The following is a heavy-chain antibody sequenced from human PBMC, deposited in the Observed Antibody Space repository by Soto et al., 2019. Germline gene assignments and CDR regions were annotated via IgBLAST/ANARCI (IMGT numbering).Heavy chain of an antibody. D-gene: IGHD1-7*01. CDR3: ARELELRYAFDI. V-gene: IGHV1-3*01. J-gene: IGHJ3*02. CDR2: INAGNGNT. CDR1: GYTFTSYA. Sequence: QVQLVQSGAEVKKPGASVKVSCKASGYTFTSYAMHWVRQAPGQRLEWMGWINAGNGNTKYSPKFQGRVTITRDTSASTAYMELSSLRSEDTAVYYCARELELRYAFDIWGQGTMVTVSS.